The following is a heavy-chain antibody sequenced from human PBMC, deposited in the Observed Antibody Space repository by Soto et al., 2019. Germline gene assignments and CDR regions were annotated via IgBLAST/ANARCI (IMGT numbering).Heavy chain of an antibody. CDR1: GYTFSSYW. V-gene: IGHV3-7*03. D-gene: IGHD2-8*02. Sequence: PGGSLRLSCAASGYTFSSYWMSWVRQAPGKGLEWVANIKQDGSEKYYVDSVKGRFTISRDNAKNSLYLQMNSLRAEDTAVYYCATSGVAYGLWDFDCWGQGTLVTVSS. CDR2: IKQDGSEK. CDR3: ATSGVAYGLWDFDC. J-gene: IGHJ4*02.